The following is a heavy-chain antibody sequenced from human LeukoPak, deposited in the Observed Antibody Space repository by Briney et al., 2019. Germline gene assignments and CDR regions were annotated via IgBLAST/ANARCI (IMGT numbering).Heavy chain of an antibody. CDR3: ARLYFDSTYYFDY. J-gene: IGHJ4*02. V-gene: IGHV4-59*11. CDR1: GGSISSHY. CDR2: IYYSGST. Sequence: SETLSLTCTVSGGSISSHYWSWIRQPPGKGLEWIGYIYYSGSTNYNPSLKSRVTISVDTSKNQFSLKLSSVTAADTAVYYCARLYFDSTYYFDYWGQGTLVTVSS. D-gene: IGHD3-9*01.